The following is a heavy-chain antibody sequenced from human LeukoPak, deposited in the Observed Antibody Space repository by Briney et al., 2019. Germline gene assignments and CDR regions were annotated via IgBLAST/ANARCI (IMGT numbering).Heavy chain of an antibody. D-gene: IGHD3-10*01. V-gene: IGHV1-2*02. CDR3: AREMSLTMVRGEDYYYYYMDV. J-gene: IGHJ6*03. CDR2: INPNSGGT. Sequence: ASVKVSCKASGYTFTGYYMHWVRQAPGQGLEGMGWINPNSGGTNYAQKVQGRVTMTRDTSISTAYMELSRLRSDDTAVYYCAREMSLTMVRGEDYYYYYMDVWGKGTTVTVSS. CDR1: GYTFTGYY.